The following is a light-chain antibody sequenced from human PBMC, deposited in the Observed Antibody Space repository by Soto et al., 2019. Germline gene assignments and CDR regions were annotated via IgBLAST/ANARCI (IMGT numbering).Light chain of an antibody. V-gene: IGKV3-20*01. J-gene: IGKJ1*01. CDR1: QGVSSSY. CDR2: GAS. Sequence: EIVLTQSPGTLSLSPGERATLSCRASQGVSSSYVAWYQQKPGQAPRLLIYGASARATGIPDRFSGGGSGTDFTLTISRLEPEDFAVYYCQQYGSSPWTFGQGTKVEIK. CDR3: QQYGSSPWT.